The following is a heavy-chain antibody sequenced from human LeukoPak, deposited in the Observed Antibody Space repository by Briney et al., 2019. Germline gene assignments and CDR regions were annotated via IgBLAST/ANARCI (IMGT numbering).Heavy chain of an antibody. CDR3: ARVRYGTYDY. J-gene: IGHJ4*02. CDR1: GFTFSTYD. V-gene: IGHV3-13*01. Sequence: GGSLRLSCAASGFTFSTYDMHWVRQATGKGLEWVSAIGTAGDTYYPGSVKGRFTISRENAKNSLYLQMNSLRTEDTAVYYCARVRYGTYDYWGQGTLVTVPS. CDR2: IGTAGDT. D-gene: IGHD4-17*01.